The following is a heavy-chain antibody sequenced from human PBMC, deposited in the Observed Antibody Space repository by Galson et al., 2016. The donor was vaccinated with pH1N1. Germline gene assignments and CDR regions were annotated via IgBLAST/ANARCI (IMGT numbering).Heavy chain of an antibody. J-gene: IGHJ6*02. V-gene: IGHV3-7*01. Sequence: SLRLSCAASGFTFSTYWMNWVRQAPGKGLEWVANINQDGSDKYYVDSVKGRFTISRDNAKNSLYLQMNSLRDEDTALYYCARAAFGQQSPWGQGTTVTVSS. CDR1: GFTFSTYW. CDR2: INQDGSDK. CDR3: ARAAFGQQSP. D-gene: IGHD3-16*01.